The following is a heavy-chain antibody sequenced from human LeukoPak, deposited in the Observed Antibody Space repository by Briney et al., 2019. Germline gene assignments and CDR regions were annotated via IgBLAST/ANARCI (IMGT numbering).Heavy chain of an antibody. V-gene: IGHV3-43*01. J-gene: IGHJ4*02. CDR3: VKDFRGDRGSTHFDS. CDR1: GFTFDDYT. CDR2: ISSDGRWT. Sequence: GGSLRLSCTTSGFTFDDYTMHWVRHTPGKGLEWVSLISSDGRWTFYLDSVQGRFTISRDSSKNSLYLQMNTLKTEDSAFYYCVKDFRGDRGSTHFDSWGQGILVTVSS. D-gene: IGHD1-26*01.